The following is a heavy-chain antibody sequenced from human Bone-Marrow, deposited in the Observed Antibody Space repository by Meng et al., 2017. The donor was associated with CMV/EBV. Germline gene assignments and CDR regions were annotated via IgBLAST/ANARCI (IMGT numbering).Heavy chain of an antibody. CDR3: ARDPLTTVVTGRPLRPGRNWFDP. D-gene: IGHD4-23*01. CDR2: IYYSGST. J-gene: IGHJ5*02. V-gene: IGHV4-39*07. Sequence: SETLSLTCTVSGGSISSSSYYWGWIRQPPGKGLEWIGSIYYSGSTYYNPSLKSRVTISVDTAKNQFSLKLSSVTAADTAVYYCARDPLTTVVTGRPLRPGRNWFDPWGQGTLVTVSS. CDR1: GGSISSSSYY.